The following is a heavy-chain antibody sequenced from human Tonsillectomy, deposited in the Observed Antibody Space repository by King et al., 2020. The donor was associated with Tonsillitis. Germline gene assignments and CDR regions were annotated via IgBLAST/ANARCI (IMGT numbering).Heavy chain of an antibody. CDR3: ARGGGWGLLYYMDV. CDR1: GFTFSSYS. Sequence: VQLVESGGGLVKPGGSLRLSCAASGFTFSSYSMNWVRQAPGKGLEWVSSISSSSSYIYYADSVKGRFTISRDNAKNSLYLQMNSLRAEDTAVYYCARGGGWGLLYYMDVWGKGTTVTVSS. J-gene: IGHJ6*03. CDR2: ISSSSSYI. D-gene: IGHD3-10*01. V-gene: IGHV3-21*01.